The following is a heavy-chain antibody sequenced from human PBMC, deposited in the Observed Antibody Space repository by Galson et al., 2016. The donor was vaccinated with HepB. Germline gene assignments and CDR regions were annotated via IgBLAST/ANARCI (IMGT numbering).Heavy chain of an antibody. Sequence: SLRISCAASGFIFSNYYMNWVRQAPGKGLEWVADIKQDGRDEDYLGSVRGRFTISRDNAKNSLYLQMNSLRAEDTAVYFCARGAGQRVLRYYHGMDVWGQGTTVTVSS. CDR2: IKQDGRDE. J-gene: IGHJ6*02. CDR3: ARGAGQRVLRYYHGMDV. CDR1: GFIFSNYY. D-gene: IGHD4/OR15-4a*01. V-gene: IGHV3-7*01.